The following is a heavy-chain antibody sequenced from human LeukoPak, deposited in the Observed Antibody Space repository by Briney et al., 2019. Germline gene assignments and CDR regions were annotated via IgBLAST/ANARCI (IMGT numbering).Heavy chain of an antibody. Sequence: SETLSLTCTVSGGSISSGGYYWSWIRQPPGKGLEWIGYIYHSGSTYYNPSLKSRVTISVDRSKNQFSLKLSSVTAADTAVYYCAKAHGLYYFDYWGQGTLVTVSS. CDR3: AKAHGLYYFDY. V-gene: IGHV4-30-2*01. D-gene: IGHD3/OR15-3a*01. CDR1: GGSISSGGYY. J-gene: IGHJ4*02. CDR2: IYHSGST.